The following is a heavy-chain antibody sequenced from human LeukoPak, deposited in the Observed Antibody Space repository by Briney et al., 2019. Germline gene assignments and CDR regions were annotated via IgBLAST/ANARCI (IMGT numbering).Heavy chain of an antibody. CDR3: ARDKMVRGVINEFYYDY. CDR2: ISYDGSNK. V-gene: IGHV3-30-3*01. CDR1: GFTFSSYA. D-gene: IGHD3-10*01. Sequence: GGSLRLSCAASGFTFSSYAMRWVRQAPGKGLEWVAVISYDGSNKYYADSVKGRFTISRDNSKNTLYLQMNSLRAEDTAVYYCARDKMVRGVINEFYYDYWGQGTLVTVSS. J-gene: IGHJ4*02.